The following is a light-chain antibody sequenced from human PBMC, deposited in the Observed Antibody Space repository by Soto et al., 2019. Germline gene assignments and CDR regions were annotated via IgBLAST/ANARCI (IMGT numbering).Light chain of an antibody. Sequence: EIVLTQSPGSLSLSPRERATLSCRASQSVSSNLAWYQQKPGQAPRLLIYGASTRATGIPARFSGSGSGTEFTLTISSLQSEDFAVYYCQQYNNWPRGTFGQGTKLEIK. V-gene: IGKV3-15*01. CDR1: QSVSSN. CDR2: GAS. CDR3: QQYNNWPRGT. J-gene: IGKJ2*02.